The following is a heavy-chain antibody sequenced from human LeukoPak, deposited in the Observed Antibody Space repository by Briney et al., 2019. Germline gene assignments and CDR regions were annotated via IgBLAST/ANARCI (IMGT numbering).Heavy chain of an antibody. CDR1: GCSISSGAYY. J-gene: IGHJ4*02. CDR2: IYYSGST. D-gene: IGHD2-2*01. Sequence: SSETLSLTCTVSGCSISSGAYYWSWIRQHPGKGLEWIAYIYYSGSTYYNPSVKSHVTISVDTSKNQFSLRLSSVTAADTAVYYCARVRGYCSSTTCYYDYWGQGTLVTVSS. V-gene: IGHV4-31*01. CDR3: ARVRGYCSSTTCYYDY.